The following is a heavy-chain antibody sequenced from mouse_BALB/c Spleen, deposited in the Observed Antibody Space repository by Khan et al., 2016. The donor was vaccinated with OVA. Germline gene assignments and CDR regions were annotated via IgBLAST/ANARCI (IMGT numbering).Heavy chain of an antibody. D-gene: IGHD2-3*01. Sequence: EVELVESGGGLVKPGGSLKLSCAASGFTFSDYYMYWVRQTPEKRLEWVATISDGGSYTYYPDSVTGRFTLSRDDVKNNLYLQMSSLKSEDTAMDYCARGFYCGPFTYWGQGTLVTVSA. CDR2: ISDGGSYT. V-gene: IGHV5-4*02. CDR1: GFTFSDYY. J-gene: IGHJ3*01. CDR3: ARGFYCGPFTY.